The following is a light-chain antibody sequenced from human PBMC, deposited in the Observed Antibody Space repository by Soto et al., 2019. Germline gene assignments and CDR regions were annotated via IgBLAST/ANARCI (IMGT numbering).Light chain of an antibody. V-gene: IGLV2-8*01. Sequence: QSALTQPPSASGSPGQSVTISCTGTSSDVGAYKDVSWYQQYPGKAPKLMIYEVSKRPSGVPDRFSGSKSGNTASLTVSGLQAEEEADYYCTSYVGSNIWVFGGGTQLTVL. CDR1: SSDVGAYKD. J-gene: IGLJ3*02. CDR3: TSYVGSNIWV. CDR2: EVS.